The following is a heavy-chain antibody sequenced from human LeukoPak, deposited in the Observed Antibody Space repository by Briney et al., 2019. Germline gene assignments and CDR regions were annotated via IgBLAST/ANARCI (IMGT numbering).Heavy chain of an antibody. CDR2: IYYSGST. CDR3: ARDRAEIDY. CDR1: GGSISSSSYY. Sequence: SETLSLTCTVSGGSISSSSYYWGWIRQPPGEGLEWIGSIYYSGSTYYNPSLKSRVTISVDTSKNQFSLKLSSVTAADTAVYYCARDRAEIDYWGQGTLITVSS. V-gene: IGHV4-39*02. J-gene: IGHJ4*02. D-gene: IGHD6-13*01.